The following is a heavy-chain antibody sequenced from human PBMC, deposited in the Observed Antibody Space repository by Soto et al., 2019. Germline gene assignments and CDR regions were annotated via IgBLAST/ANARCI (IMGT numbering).Heavy chain of an antibody. D-gene: IGHD5-18*01. J-gene: IGHJ6*02. Sequence: PAETLSVTFNGSGDAINSGDYYWTLIRHSPGKGLEWIGYIYYTGSTFYSPSLKSRVTISLDTSENHFSLDMNSVTAADTAVYFCARVSGHNTGYYSVYFMDVWGQGTTVT. CDR3: ARVSGHNTGYYSVYFMDV. CDR1: GDAINSGDYY. V-gene: IGHV4-30-4*01. CDR2: IYYTGST.